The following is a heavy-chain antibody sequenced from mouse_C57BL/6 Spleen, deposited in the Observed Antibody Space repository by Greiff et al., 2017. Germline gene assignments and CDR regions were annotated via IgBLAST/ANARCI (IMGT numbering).Heavy chain of an antibody. D-gene: IGHD2-2*01. CDR3: ARRIPYGYGTSWFAY. J-gene: IGHJ3*01. CDR1: GYTFTSYC. V-gene: IGHV1-81*01. CDR2: IYPRSGNT. Sequence: QVQLQQSGAELARPGASVKLSCKASGYTFTSYCISWVKQRPGQGLEWIGEIYPRSGNTYYNEKFKGKATLTADKSSSTAYMELRSLTSEDSAVYFCARRIPYGYGTSWFAYWGQGTLVTVSA.